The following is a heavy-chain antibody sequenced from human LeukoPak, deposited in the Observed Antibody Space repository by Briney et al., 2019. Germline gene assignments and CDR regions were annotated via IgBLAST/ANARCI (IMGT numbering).Heavy chain of an antibody. CDR1: GYTFTSYD. Sequence: ASVKVSCKASGYTFTSYDINWVRQATGQGLEWMGWMNPNSGNTGYAQKFQGRVTMTRNTSISTAYMELSSLRSEDTAVYYCARKKGDTTAFYFYMDVWGKGTTV. J-gene: IGHJ6*03. CDR3: ARKKGDTTAFYFYMDV. D-gene: IGHD2/OR15-2a*01. V-gene: IGHV1-8*01. CDR2: MNPNSGNT.